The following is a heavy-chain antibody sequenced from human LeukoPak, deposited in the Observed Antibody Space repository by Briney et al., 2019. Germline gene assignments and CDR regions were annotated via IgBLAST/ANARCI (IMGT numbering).Heavy chain of an antibody. CDR1: GFTFSTTW. CDR2: ISGSGSSI. Sequence: PGGSLRLSCAASGFTFSTTWMAWVRQSPGKGLEGVSDISGSGSSINYADSVRGRFTISRDNAKNSLYLQMNSLRVEDTAVYYCARGYNNGPAINSWGQGTLVTVSS. J-gene: IGHJ4*02. D-gene: IGHD5-18*01. CDR3: ARGYNNGPAINS. V-gene: IGHV3-48*04.